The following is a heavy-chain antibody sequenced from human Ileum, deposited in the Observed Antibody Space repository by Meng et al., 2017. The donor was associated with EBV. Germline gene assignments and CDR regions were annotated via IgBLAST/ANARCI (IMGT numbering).Heavy chain of an antibody. CDR2: INADNGNT. J-gene: IGHJ4*01. V-gene: IGHV1-3*01. D-gene: IGHD2-21*01. CDR1: GYTFSNYA. Sequence: QVQLLQSGAGGKKPGTSVKLSCKASGYTFSNYAIQWVRHAPGQRPEWMGWINADNGNTKYSQKFQGRVTITRNTPASTVYMDVRSLRSEDTAVYYCARVGRGVKFDKWGQGTLVTVSS. CDR3: ARVGRGVKFDK.